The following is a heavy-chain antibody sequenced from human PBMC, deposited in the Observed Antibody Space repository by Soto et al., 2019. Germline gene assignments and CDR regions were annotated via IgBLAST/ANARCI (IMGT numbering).Heavy chain of an antibody. CDR1: GYSFTSYW. CDR2: IDPSDSYT. D-gene: IGHD5-12*01. V-gene: IGHV5-10-1*01. CDR3: ASTRRDGYNNYYYYYGMDV. J-gene: IGHJ6*02. Sequence: GESLKISCKGSGYSFTSYWISWVRQMPGKGLEWMGRIDPSDSYTNYSPSFQGPVTISADKSISTAYLQMNSLRAEDTAVYYCASTRRDGYNNYYYYYGMDVWGQGTTVTVSS.